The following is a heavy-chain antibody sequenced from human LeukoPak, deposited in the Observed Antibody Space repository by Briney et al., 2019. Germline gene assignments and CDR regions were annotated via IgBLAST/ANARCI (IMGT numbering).Heavy chain of an antibody. CDR1: GYTFTGYY. V-gene: IGHV1-2*02. CDR2: INPNSGGT. Sequence: ASVKVSCKASGYTFTGYYMHWVRQAPGQGLEWMGWINPNSGGTNYAQKFQGRVTMTRDTSISTAYMELSRLRSDDTAVYYCARVGVVVVVAATDWFDPWGQGTLVTVPS. J-gene: IGHJ5*02. D-gene: IGHD2-15*01. CDR3: ARVGVVVVVAATDWFDP.